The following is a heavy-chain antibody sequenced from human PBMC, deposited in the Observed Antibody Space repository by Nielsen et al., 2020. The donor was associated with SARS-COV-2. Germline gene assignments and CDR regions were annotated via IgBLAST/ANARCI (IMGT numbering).Heavy chain of an antibody. D-gene: IGHD2-21*02. CDR3: AREQSFCGVDCYSYFDF. Sequence: ASVKVSCKASGYTFTNYAMNWVRQAPRQGLEWMGWISTDSGNPTYAQGFTGRFVFSLDTSVTTTYLQISNLKAEDTAVYYCAREQSFCGVDCYSYFDFWGQGALVTVSS. J-gene: IGHJ4*02. CDR2: ISTDSGNP. V-gene: IGHV7-4-1*02. CDR1: GYTFTNYA.